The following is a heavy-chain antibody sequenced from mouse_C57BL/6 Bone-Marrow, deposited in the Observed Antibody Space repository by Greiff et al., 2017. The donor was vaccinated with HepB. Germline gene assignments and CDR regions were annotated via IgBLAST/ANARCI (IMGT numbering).Heavy chain of an antibody. D-gene: IGHD1-1*01. V-gene: IGHV1-39*01. J-gene: IGHJ2*01. CDR1: GYSFTDYN. CDR3: ARIPYYYGSSYPYFDY. Sequence: EVQLQQSGPELVKPGASVKISCKASGYSFTDYNMNWVKQSNGKSLEWIGVINPNYGTTSYNQKFKGKATLTVDKSSSTAYMQLNSLTSEDSAVSSFARIPYYYGSSYPYFDYWGQGTTLTVSS. CDR2: INPNYGTT.